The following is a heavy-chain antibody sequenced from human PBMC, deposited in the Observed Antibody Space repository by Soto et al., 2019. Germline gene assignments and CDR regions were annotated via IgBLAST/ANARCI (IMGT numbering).Heavy chain of an antibody. D-gene: IGHD3-16*01. CDR3: ARTAPMDAGDKYYYDF. Sequence: AASVKVSCKPSGGTFSTFGISWVRQAPGQGLEWMGGIIPFFGTAEYSQKFEDRITITADESTNTVYMDLRSLTSEDTAIYYCARTAPMDAGDKYYYDFWGQGALVTVSS. CDR1: GGTFSTFG. V-gene: IGHV1-69*13. CDR2: IIPFFGTA. J-gene: IGHJ4*02.